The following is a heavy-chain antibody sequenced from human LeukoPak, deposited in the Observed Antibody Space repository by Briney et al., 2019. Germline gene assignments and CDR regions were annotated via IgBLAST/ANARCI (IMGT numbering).Heavy chain of an antibody. D-gene: IGHD2-2*01. CDR3: ASSCSSTSCYGSLGLPHDAFDI. V-gene: IGHV1-3*01. J-gene: IGHJ3*02. CDR2: INAGNGNT. CDR1: GGTFSSYA. Sequence: ASVKVSCKASGGTFSSYAMHWVRQAPGQRLERMGWINAGNGNTKYSQKFQGRVTITTDESASTAYMELSSLRSEDTAVYYCASSCSSTSCYGSLGLPHDAFDIWGQGTMVTVSS.